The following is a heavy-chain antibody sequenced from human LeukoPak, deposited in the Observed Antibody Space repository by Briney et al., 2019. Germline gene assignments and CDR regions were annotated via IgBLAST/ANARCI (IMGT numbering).Heavy chain of an antibody. CDR2: INPSGGST. J-gene: IGHJ4*02. V-gene: IGHV1-46*01. D-gene: IGHD3-22*01. CDR1: GYTFTSYY. CDR3: ARDLKYDSSGRRLGLVDY. Sequence: GASVKVSCKASGYTFTSYYMHWVRQAPGQGLEWMGIINPSGGSTSYAQKFQGRVTMTRDTSTSTVYMELSRLRSDDTAVYYCARDLKYDSSGRRLGLVDYWGQGTLVTVSS.